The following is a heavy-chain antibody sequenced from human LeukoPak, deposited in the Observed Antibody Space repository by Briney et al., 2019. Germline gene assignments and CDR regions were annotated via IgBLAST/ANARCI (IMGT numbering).Heavy chain of an antibody. V-gene: IGHV3-9*01. D-gene: IGHD4-17*01. J-gene: IGHJ6*03. CDR2: ISWNSGSI. CDR3: ARGRGDYGSYYMDV. Sequence: GGSLRLSCAASGFTFDDYAMHWVRQAPGKGLEWVSGISWNSGSIGYADSVKGRFTISRDNAKNSLYLQMNSLRAEDTAVYYCARGRGDYGSYYMDVWGKGTTVTVSS. CDR1: GFTFDDYA.